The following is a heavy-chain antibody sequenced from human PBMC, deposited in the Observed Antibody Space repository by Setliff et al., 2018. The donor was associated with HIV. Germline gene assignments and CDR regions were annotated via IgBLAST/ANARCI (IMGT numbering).Heavy chain of an antibody. Sequence: SETLSLTCTVSGGSISNYYWSWIRQPPGKGLEWIGYIYSTGYTNYHPSLKTRATISLDTSKTQVSLRLTSVTAADSAIYYCARDVRWELFPGYFYYYYMDVWGQGTLVTVSS. V-gene: IGHV4-4*09. D-gene: IGHD3-10*01. J-gene: IGHJ6*03. CDR2: IYSTGYT. CDR3: ARDVRWELFPGYFYYYYMDV. CDR1: GGSISNYY.